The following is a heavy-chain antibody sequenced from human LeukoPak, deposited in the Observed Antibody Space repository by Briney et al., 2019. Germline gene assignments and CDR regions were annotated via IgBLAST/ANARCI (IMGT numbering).Heavy chain of an antibody. Sequence: GGSLRLSCAASGFTFSSYGVHWVRQAPGKGLEWVAVMSYDGSNKYYADSVKGRFTISRDNSKNTLYLQTNSLRAEDTAVYYCASGYSGYDPPDYWGQGTLVTVSS. D-gene: IGHD5-12*01. J-gene: IGHJ4*02. CDR2: MSYDGSNK. CDR3: ASGYSGYDPPDY. V-gene: IGHV3-30*03. CDR1: GFTFSSYG.